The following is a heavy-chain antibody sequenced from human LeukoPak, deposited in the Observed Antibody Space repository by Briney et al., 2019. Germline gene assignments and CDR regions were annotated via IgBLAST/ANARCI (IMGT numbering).Heavy chain of an antibody. CDR2: IYYSGST. V-gene: IGHV4-39*01. D-gene: IGHD5-12*01. Sequence: SAALSLSCTASGGSISSSSYYWGWVPRPPGKGLEGIGSIYYSGSTYYNPSLKSRVTISVDTSKNQFSLKLSSATAADTAVYYCARSRRVYSGFNWFDPWGQGTLVTVSS. CDR3: ARSRRVYSGFNWFDP. CDR1: GGSISSSSYY. J-gene: IGHJ5*02.